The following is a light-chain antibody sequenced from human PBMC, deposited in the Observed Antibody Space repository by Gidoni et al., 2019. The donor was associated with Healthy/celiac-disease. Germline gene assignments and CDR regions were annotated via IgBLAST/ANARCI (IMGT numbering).Light chain of an antibody. CDR3: QQGYSTWT. CDR2: AAS. CDR1: QSSSSY. Sequence: DIQMTQSPSSLSASVGDRVTITCLASQSSSSYLNWYQQKPGKAPKLLIYAASSLQSGVPSRFSGSGSGTDLTLNISRLQPEDFATYYCQQGYSTWTFGQGTKVEIK. V-gene: IGKV1-39*01. J-gene: IGKJ1*01.